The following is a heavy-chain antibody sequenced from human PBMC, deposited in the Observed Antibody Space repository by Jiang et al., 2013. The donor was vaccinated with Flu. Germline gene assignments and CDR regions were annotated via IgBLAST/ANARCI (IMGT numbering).Heavy chain of an antibody. CDR2: INHSGST. Sequence: GSGLVKPSETLSLTCAVYGGSFSGYYWSWIRQPPGKGLEWIGEINHSGSTNYNPSLKSRVTISVDTSKNQFSLKLSSVTAADTAVYYCARVPRTGTTSHGMDVVGPRGPRSPS. CDR3: ARVPRTGTTSHGMDV. J-gene: IGHJ6*02. D-gene: IGHD1-7*01. V-gene: IGHV4-34*01. CDR1: GGSFSGYY.